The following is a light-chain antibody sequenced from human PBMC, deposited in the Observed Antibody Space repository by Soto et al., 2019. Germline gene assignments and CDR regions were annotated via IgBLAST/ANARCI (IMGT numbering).Light chain of an antibody. CDR2: AAS. J-gene: IGKJ4*01. CDR3: QQSYSTLLT. Sequence: DIQMTQSPASLSASVGDRVTITCRANQSSSSYLNWYQQKPGKAPKLLIYAASSLQSGLPSRFSGSGSVTDFTLTISSLQHEDFATYYCQQSYSTLLTFGGGTKVEFK. CDR1: QSSSSY. V-gene: IGKV1-39*01.